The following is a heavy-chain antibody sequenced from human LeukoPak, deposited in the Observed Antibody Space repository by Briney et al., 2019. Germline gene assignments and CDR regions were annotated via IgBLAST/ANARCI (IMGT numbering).Heavy chain of an antibody. CDR2: MNPNSGNT. V-gene: IGHV1-8*01. J-gene: IGHJ5*02. Sequence: ASVKVSCKASGYTFTSYDINWVRQATGQGLEWMGWMNPNSGNTGYAQKFQGRVTMTRNTSISTAYMELSSLRSEDTAVYYCARGRVPNYDFWCGYYSTWGQGTLVTVSS. CDR1: GYTFTSYD. D-gene: IGHD3-3*01. CDR3: ARGRVPNYDFWCGYYST.